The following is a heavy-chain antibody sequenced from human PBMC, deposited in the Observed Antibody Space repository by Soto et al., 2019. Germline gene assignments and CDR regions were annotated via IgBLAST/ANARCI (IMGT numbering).Heavy chain of an antibody. Sequence: SVKVSCKASGFTFTSSAVQWVRQARGQRLEWIGWIVVGSGNTNYAQKFQERVTITRDMSTSTAYMELSSLRSEDTAVYYCAATSFYYYDSTDYYYYGMDVWGQGTTVTVSS. CDR3: AATSFYYYDSTDYYYYGMDV. CDR1: GFTFTSSA. V-gene: IGHV1-58*01. D-gene: IGHD3-22*01. CDR2: IVVGSGNT. J-gene: IGHJ6*02.